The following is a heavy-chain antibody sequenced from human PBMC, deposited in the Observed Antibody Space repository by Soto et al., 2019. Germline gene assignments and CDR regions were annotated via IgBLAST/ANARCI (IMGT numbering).Heavy chain of an antibody. J-gene: IGHJ3*01. V-gene: IGHV3-23*01. D-gene: IGHD4-17*01. CDR1: GFTFSSSG. CDR3: ANHGGFDF. CDR2: ISIRGDYR. Sequence: EGQLLQSGGGLVQPGESLRLSCAASGFTFSSSGMSWVRQAPGKGLEWVSSISIRGDYRYYADSFKGRFTISRDNSKNTLYLQMSSLTAEDTAIYYCANHGGFDFWGQGTMVAVSS.